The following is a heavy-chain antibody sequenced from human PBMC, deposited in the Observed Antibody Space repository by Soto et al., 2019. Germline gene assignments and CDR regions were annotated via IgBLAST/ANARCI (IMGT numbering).Heavy chain of an antibody. J-gene: IGHJ3*02. Sequence: SETLSLTCTXXGGSXSXYXXXXXXXXXXXXXXWIGSIYYSGSNYYNPSLKTRVSIFVDTSKNQFSLKLSSVTAADTAVYYCARTGSYYYDSSGYFWPAFDIWGQGTMVTV. D-gene: IGHD3-22*01. CDR3: ARTGSYYYDSSGYFWPAFDI. CDR1: GGSXSXYX. V-gene: IGHV4-59*05. CDR2: IYYSGSN.